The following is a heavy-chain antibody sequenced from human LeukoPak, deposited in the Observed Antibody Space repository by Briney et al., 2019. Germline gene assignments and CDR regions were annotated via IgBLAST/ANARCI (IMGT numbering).Heavy chain of an antibody. V-gene: IGHV3-20*04. CDR2: INWNGGST. J-gene: IGHJ4*02. D-gene: IGHD4-23*01. CDR1: GFTFDDYG. Sequence: PGESLRLSCAASGFTFDDYGMSWVRQAPGKGLEWVSGINWNGGSTGYADSVKGRFTISRDNAKNSLYLQMNSLRAEDTAVYYCAKVRAGGYGGYYFDYWGQGTLVTVSS. CDR3: AKVRAGGYGGYYFDY.